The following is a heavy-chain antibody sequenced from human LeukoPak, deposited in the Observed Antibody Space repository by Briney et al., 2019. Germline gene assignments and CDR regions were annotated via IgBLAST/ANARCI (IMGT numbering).Heavy chain of an antibody. Sequence: GASVKVSCKVSGYTLTELSMHWVRQAPGKGLEWMGGFDPEDGETIYAQKFLGRVTMTEDTSTDTAYMELSSLRSEDTAVYYCATGGRYCSSTSCYLGWFDPWGQGTLVTASS. CDR3: ATGGRYCSSTSCYLGWFDP. CDR1: GYTLTELS. CDR2: FDPEDGET. D-gene: IGHD2-2*01. V-gene: IGHV1-24*01. J-gene: IGHJ5*02.